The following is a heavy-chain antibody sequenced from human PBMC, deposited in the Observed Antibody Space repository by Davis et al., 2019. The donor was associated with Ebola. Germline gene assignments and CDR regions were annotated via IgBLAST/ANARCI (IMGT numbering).Heavy chain of an antibody. CDR3: ARGIGGADDY. V-gene: IGHV1-2*06. Sequence: AASVKVSCKASGYTFTGYYMHWVRQAPGQGLEWMGRINPNSGGTNYAQKFQGRVTITADKPTSTAYMELSSLRSEDTAVYYCARGIGGADDYWGQGTLVTVSS. J-gene: IGHJ4*02. D-gene: IGHD1-26*01. CDR1: GYTFTGYY. CDR2: INPNSGGT.